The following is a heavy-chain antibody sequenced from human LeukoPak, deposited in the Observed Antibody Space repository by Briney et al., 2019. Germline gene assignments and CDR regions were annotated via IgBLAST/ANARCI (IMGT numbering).Heavy chain of an antibody. CDR3: ARDLPLWFGELFTNY. Sequence: ASVKVSSKASGYTFTGYYMHWVRQAPGQGLEWMGWINPNSGGTNYAQKFQGRVTMTRDTSISTAYMELSRLRSDDTAVYYCARDLPLWFGELFTNYWGQGTLVTVSS. J-gene: IGHJ4*02. D-gene: IGHD3-10*01. CDR2: INPNSGGT. V-gene: IGHV1-2*02. CDR1: GYTFTGYY.